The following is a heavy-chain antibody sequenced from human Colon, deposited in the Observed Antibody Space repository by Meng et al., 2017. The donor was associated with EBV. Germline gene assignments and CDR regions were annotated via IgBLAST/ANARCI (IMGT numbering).Heavy chain of an antibody. CDR1: GFIFSYYA. CDR2: IWSDGHNK. CDR3: VRVRGDFDY. J-gene: IGHJ4*02. D-gene: IGHD3-16*01. V-gene: IGHV3-33*01. Sequence: QVQLVESGGGVVQPGKSLRLSCAASGFIFSYYAIHWVRQAPGKGLEWVAVIWSDGHNKYYTDSVKGRFTISRDNSKNTVYLEMNTLRAADTAVYYCVRVRGDFDYWGQGTLVTVSS.